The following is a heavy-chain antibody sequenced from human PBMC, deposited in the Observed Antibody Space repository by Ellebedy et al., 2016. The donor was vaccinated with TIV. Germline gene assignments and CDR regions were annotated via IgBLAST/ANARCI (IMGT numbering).Heavy chain of an antibody. V-gene: IGHV1-2*02. J-gene: IGHJ4*02. Sequence: AASVKVSCKASGYTFTGYYMHWVRQAPGQGLEWMGWIHPNSGGTNYAQKFQGRVAMTRDASISTAYMELGRLRSDDTAVYYCAREKGGKYYFDYWGQGTLVTVSS. CDR1: GYTFTGYY. CDR3: AREKGGKYYFDY. CDR2: IHPNSGGT.